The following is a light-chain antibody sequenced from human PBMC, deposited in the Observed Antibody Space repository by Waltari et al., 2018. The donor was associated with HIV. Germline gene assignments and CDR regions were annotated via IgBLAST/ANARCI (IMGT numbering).Light chain of an antibody. J-gene: IGKJ4*01. CDR2: GAY. CDR3: QQYNTWLT. Sequence: VMTHSPETLSVSPGQTARLSGRSRHITSSNLASYQQSPGQPPRLLIYGAYTSATGIPGLFGGSRSGIEFTLTIPSPQSQDCAVYYCQQYNTWLTLGAGTEVEL. CDR1: HITSSN. V-gene: IGKV3-15*01.